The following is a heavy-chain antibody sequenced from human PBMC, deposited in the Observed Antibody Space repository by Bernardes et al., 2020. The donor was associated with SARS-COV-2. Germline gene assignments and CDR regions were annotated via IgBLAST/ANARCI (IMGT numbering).Heavy chain of an antibody. D-gene: IGHD1-20*01. J-gene: IGHJ4*02. CDR2: IYTSGST. Sequence: SETLTLTCSVSGGSISSGSYYWTWIRQPAGKGLELIGRIYTSGSTNYNPSLKSRVTISRDTSKNQFSLKVNSVTAADTAVYYCARDRIAAGIDYWGQGTLVTVSS. CDR1: GGSISSGSYY. CDR3: ARDRIAAGIDY. V-gene: IGHV4-61*02.